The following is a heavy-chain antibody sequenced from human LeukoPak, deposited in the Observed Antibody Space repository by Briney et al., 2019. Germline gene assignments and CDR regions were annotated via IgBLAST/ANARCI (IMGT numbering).Heavy chain of an antibody. V-gene: IGHV3-30-3*01. CDR3: ARMGYSYGIDY. J-gene: IGHJ4*02. Sequence: PGRSLRLSCAASGFTFSSYAMHWVRQAPGKGLEWVAVISYDGSNKYYADSVKGRFTISRDNSKNTLYLQMNSLRAEDTAVYYCARMGYSYGIDYWGQGSLVTVSS. CDR1: GFTFSSYA. D-gene: IGHD5-18*01. CDR2: ISYDGSNK.